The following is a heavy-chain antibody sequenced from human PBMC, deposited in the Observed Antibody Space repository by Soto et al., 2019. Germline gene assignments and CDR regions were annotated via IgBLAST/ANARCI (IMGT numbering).Heavy chain of an antibody. J-gene: IGHJ4*02. CDR2: ISSSSSYI. V-gene: IGHV3-21*01. CDR1: GFTFSSYS. CDR3: ARAQVATGIAVATGDY. D-gene: IGHD6-19*01. Sequence: PGGSLKLSCAASGFTFSSYSMNWVRQAPGKGLEWVSSISSSSSYIYYADSVKGRFTISRDNAKNSLYLQMNSLRAEDTAVYYCARAQVATGIAVATGDYWGQGTLVTVSS.